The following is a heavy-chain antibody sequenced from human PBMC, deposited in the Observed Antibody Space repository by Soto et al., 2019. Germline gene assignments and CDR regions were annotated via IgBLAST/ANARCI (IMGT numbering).Heavy chain of an antibody. J-gene: IGHJ4*02. D-gene: IGHD2-8*02. CDR1: GGSFSGYY. Sequence: VQLQQWGAGLLKPSETLSLTCAVYGGSFSGYYWTWIRQPPGTGLEWIGEINHSGSTNYNPSLNSRVIISVDTSKNQFSLKLTSVTAADTAVYYCARDKITGLFDYWGQATLVTVSS. CDR2: INHSGST. CDR3: ARDKITGLFDY. V-gene: IGHV4-34*01.